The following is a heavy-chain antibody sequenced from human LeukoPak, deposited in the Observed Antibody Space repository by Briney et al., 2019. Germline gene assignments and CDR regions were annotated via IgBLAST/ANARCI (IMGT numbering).Heavy chain of an antibody. D-gene: IGHD2-21*01. J-gene: IGHJ3*02. CDR1: RFTFRSHA. Sequence: GGSLRLSCAASRFTFRSHAMHWVRQAPGKGLEWVSFISYDGNIKYYADSVKGRFTISRDNSKNTLYLQMNSLRAEDTAVYYCAKDQVISGSEASDIWGQGTMVTVSS. CDR2: ISYDGNIK. V-gene: IGHV3-30-3*01. CDR3: AKDQVISGSEASDI.